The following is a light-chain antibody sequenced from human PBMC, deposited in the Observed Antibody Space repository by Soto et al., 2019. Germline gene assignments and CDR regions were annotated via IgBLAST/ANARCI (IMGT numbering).Light chain of an antibody. Sequence: QTVVTQTPSASGTPGQRVTISCSGSSSNIGDSPVDWYQQVPGAAPKLLIYSTNQRPSGVPDRFSGSKSGTSASLAISGLQSEDEAEYFCAVWIGCLNTVVFGGGTKLTVL. V-gene: IGLV1-44*01. J-gene: IGLJ2*01. CDR1: SSNIGDSP. CDR2: STN. CDR3: AVWIGCLNTVV.